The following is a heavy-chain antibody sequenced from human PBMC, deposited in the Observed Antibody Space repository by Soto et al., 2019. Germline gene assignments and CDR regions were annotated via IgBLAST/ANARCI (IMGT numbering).Heavy chain of an antibody. J-gene: IGHJ4*02. CDR2: MNPKKGNT. CDR1: GYTFTNYD. D-gene: IGHD3-10*01. CDR3: ARDYYGSGSYYNF. V-gene: IGHV1-8*01. Sequence: QVQLVQSGGEVKKPGASVRVSCKAFGYTFTNYDINWVRQAPGQGLEWMGWMNPKKGNTGYAQKFPGRVTLTRDTSINTAYMEMSSLTSDDTAVYYCARDYYGSGSYYNFWGQGTLVTVSS.